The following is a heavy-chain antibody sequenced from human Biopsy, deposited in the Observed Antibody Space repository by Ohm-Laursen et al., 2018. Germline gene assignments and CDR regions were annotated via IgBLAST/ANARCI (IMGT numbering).Heavy chain of an antibody. Sequence: SDTLSLTCAVDGGSFSGYDWTWIRQPPGKGLEWVGEFSHTGTTIYSPSLKSRLTISVDKSKNHFSLRLTSVTAADTATYFCARGPYGDNAGAFDVWGQGTVVTVSS. CDR1: GGSFSGYD. V-gene: IGHV4-34*01. D-gene: IGHD4/OR15-4a*01. J-gene: IGHJ3*01. CDR2: FSHTGTT. CDR3: ARGPYGDNAGAFDV.